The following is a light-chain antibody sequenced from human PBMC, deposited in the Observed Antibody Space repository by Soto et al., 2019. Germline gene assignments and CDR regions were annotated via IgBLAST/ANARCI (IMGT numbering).Light chain of an antibody. CDR3: QQRRKGRT. J-gene: IGKJ1*01. CDR2: DAS. CDR1: QSVSSY. V-gene: IGKV3-11*01. Sequence: EIVLTQSPATLSLSPGERATLSCRASQSVSSYLAWFQQKPGQAPRLLIYDASKRATGIPARFRGSGFGTDYTLTISSLEPEDFAVYYCQQRRKGRTFGQGTKVEIK.